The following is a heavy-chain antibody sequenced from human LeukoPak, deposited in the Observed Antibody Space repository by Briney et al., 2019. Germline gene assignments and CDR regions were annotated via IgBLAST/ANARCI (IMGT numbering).Heavy chain of an antibody. CDR1: GGSISSSNW. V-gene: IGHV4-4*02. CDR2: IYHSGST. D-gene: IGHD3-22*01. CDR3: ARDWAWADYDSSGRGNY. Sequence: SGTLSLTCAVSGGSISSSNWWSWVRQPPGEGLEWIGEIYHSGSTNYNPSLKSRVTISVDKSKNQFSLKLSSVTAADTAVYYCARDWAWADYDSSGRGNYWGQGTLVTVSS. J-gene: IGHJ4*02.